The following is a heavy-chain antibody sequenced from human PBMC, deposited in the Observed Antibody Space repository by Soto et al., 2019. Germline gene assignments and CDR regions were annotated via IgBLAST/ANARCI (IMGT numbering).Heavy chain of an antibody. D-gene: IGHD3-22*01. CDR3: ATSRINYYDSSGYYDIDY. CDR2: FDPEDGET. V-gene: IGHV1-24*01. J-gene: IGHJ4*02. CDR1: GYTLTELS. Sequence: ASVKVSCKVSGYTLTELSMHWVRQAPGKGLEWMGGFDPEDGETIYAQKFQGRVTMTEDTSTDTAYMELSSLRSEDTAVYYCATSRINYYDSSGYYDIDYWGQGTLVTVSS.